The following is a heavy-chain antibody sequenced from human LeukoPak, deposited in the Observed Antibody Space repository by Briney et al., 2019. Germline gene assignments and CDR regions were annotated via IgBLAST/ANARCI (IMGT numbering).Heavy chain of an antibody. D-gene: IGHD6-19*01. CDR1: GGSFSGYY. Sequence: SETLSLTCAVYGGSFSGYYWSWIRQPPGKGLEWIGEINHSGSTNYNPSLKSRVTISVDTSKNQFSLKLSSVTAADTAVYYCATRARGWYVDNWGQGTLVTVSS. CDR3: ATRARGWYVDN. CDR2: INHSGST. V-gene: IGHV4-34*01. J-gene: IGHJ4*02.